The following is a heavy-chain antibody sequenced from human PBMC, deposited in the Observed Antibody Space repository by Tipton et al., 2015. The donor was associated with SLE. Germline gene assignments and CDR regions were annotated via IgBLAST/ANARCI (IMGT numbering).Heavy chain of an antibody. Sequence: TLSLTCAVSGASISGSSWWSWIRQHPGKGLEWIGYVFSSGTTYYNPSLQGRLSMSLDTSKNQLSLQLSSVTSADTAVYYCARYFYDSSGVCLFDLWGQGTLVTVSS. D-gene: IGHD3-22*01. CDR3: ARYFYDSSGVCLFDL. CDR1: GASISGSSW. V-gene: IGHV4-31*11. J-gene: IGHJ4*02. CDR2: VFSSGTT.